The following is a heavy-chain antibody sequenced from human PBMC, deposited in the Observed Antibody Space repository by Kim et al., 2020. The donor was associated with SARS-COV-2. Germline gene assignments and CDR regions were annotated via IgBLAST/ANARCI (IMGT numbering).Heavy chain of an antibody. V-gene: IGHV4-59*09. J-gene: IGHJ5*02. CDR3: ARGSMVRGVMRGGNWFDP. Sequence: SRVTISVDTSKNQFALKLSSVTAADTAVYYCARGSMVRGVMRGGNWFDPWGQGTLVTVSS. D-gene: IGHD3-10*01.